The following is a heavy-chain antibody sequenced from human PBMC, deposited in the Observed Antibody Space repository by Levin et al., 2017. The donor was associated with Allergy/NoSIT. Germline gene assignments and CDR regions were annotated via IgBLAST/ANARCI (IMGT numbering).Heavy chain of an antibody. Sequence: SGESLKISCAASGFTFSSYGMHWVRQAPGKGLEWVAVIWYVGSNKYYADSVKGRFTISRDNSKNTLYLQMNSLRAEDTAVYYCARIVVPAAAYGMDVWGQGTTVTVSS. D-gene: IGHD2-2*01. V-gene: IGHV3-33*01. CDR2: IWYVGSNK. CDR1: GFTFSSYG. J-gene: IGHJ6*02. CDR3: ARIVVPAAAYGMDV.